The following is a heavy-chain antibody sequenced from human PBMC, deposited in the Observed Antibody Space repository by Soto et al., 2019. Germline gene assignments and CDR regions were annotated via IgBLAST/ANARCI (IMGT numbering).Heavy chain of an antibody. J-gene: IGHJ4*02. Sequence: QVQLQESGPGLVKPSETLSLTCTVSSGSISTYYWSWIRQPPGKGLDWSGYIYYTGRTNYNPSLKTRVSISMDTTKNQFSLNLSSASAAETAVYYCAGAPNFSYFDFCRLGTLVTVSS. D-gene: IGHD7-27*01. CDR2: IYYTGRT. V-gene: IGHV4-59*01. CDR1: SGSISTYY. CDR3: AGAPNFSYFDF.